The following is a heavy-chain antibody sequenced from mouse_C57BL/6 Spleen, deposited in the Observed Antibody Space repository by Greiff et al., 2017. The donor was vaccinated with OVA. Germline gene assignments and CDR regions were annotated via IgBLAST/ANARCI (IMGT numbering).Heavy chain of an antibody. CDR3: ARRDGYYWFAY. CDR1: GYTFTDYY. D-gene: IGHD2-3*01. Sequence: QVQLKQSGAELVRPGASVKLSCKASGYTFTDYYINWVKQRPGQGLEWIARIYPGSGNTYYNEKFKGKATLTAEKSSSTAYMQLSSLTSEDSAVYFCARRDGYYWFAYWGQGTLVTVSA. J-gene: IGHJ3*01. CDR2: IYPGSGNT. V-gene: IGHV1-76*01.